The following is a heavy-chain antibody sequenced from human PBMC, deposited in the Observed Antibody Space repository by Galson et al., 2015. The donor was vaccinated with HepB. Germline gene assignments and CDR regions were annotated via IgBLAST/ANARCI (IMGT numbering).Heavy chain of an antibody. D-gene: IGHD5-12*01. Sequence: SLRLSCAASGFTFSSYAMHWVRQAPGKGLEWVAVISYDGSNKYYADSVKGRFTISRDNSKNTLYLQMNSLRAEDTAVYYCASLSGYDEPQHDAFDIWGQGTMVTVSS. V-gene: IGHV3-30-3*01. CDR3: ASLSGYDEPQHDAFDI. J-gene: IGHJ3*02. CDR1: GFTFSSYA. CDR2: ISYDGSNK.